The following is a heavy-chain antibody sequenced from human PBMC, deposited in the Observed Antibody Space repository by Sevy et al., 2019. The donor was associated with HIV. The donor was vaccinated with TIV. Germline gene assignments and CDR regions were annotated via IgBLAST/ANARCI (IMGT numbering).Heavy chain of an antibody. J-gene: IGHJ6*03. CDR2: MSAGGTSI. Sequence: GGSLRLSCAASGFTFNNYAMTWVRQAPGKGLEWVSSMSAGGTSIYHADSVKDRFPISRDNSNNTLSLQMDTMRAVAPAIYYCAKASGVISEPERKRWRKNYYFHYYMDVWGKGTTVTVSS. V-gene: IGHV3-23*01. CDR3: AKASGVISEPERKRWRKNYYFHYYMDV. D-gene: IGHD4-17*01. CDR1: GFTFNNYA.